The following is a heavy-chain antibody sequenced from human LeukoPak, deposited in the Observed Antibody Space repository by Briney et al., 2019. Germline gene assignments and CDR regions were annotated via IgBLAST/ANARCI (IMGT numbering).Heavy chain of an antibody. CDR1: GYSISSGYY. V-gene: IGHV4-38-2*02. D-gene: IGHD3-10*01. CDR3: AREGYYLGLPGY. CDR2: IYHSGST. J-gene: IGHJ4*02. Sequence: SSETLSLTCTVSGYSISSGYYWGWIRQPPGKGLEWIGSIYHSGSTYYNPSLKSRVTISVDTSKNQFSLKLSSVTAADTAVYYCAREGYYLGLPGYWGQGTLVTVSS.